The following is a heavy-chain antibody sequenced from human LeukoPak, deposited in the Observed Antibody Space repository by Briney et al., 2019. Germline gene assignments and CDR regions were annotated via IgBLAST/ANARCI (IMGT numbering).Heavy chain of an antibody. J-gene: IGHJ5*02. CDR2: ISGSGGST. D-gene: IGHD6-19*01. CDR3: AKGRGWYFDGWFDP. Sequence: PGGSLRLSCAASGFTFSDYYMSWVRQAPGKGLEWVSAISGSGGSTYYADSVKGRFTISRDNSKNTLYLQMNSLRAEDTAVYYCAKGRGWYFDGWFDPWGQGTLVTVSS. CDR1: GFTFSDYY. V-gene: IGHV3-23*01.